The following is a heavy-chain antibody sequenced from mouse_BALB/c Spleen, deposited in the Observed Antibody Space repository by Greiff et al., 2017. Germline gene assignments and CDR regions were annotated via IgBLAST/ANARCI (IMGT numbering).Heavy chain of an antibody. V-gene: IGHV5-12-2*01. CDR1: GFTFSSYT. CDR3: ARHDYDGGYYAMDY. Sequence: EVQLVESGGGLVQPGGSLKLSCAASGFTFSSYTMSWVRQTPEKRLEWVAYISNGGGSTYYPDTVKGRFTISRDNAKNTLYLQMSSLKSEDTAMYYGARHDYDGGYYAMDYWGQGTSVTVSS. D-gene: IGHD2-4*01. J-gene: IGHJ4*01. CDR2: ISNGGGST.